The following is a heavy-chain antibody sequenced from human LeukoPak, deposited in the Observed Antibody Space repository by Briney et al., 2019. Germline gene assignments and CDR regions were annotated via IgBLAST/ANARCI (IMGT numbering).Heavy chain of an antibody. Sequence: RSGGSLRLSCAASGFTFSDAWMSWVRQAPGKGLEWVGRIKSKTDGGTLDYAAPVKGRFIISRDDSKYTLYLQMNSLKTEDTAVYYCAKGAYDYVWGGGFDYWGQGTLVTVSS. CDR2: IKSKTDGGTL. CDR1: GFTFSDAW. CDR3: AKGAYDYVWGGGFDY. D-gene: IGHD3-16*01. V-gene: IGHV3-15*05. J-gene: IGHJ4*02.